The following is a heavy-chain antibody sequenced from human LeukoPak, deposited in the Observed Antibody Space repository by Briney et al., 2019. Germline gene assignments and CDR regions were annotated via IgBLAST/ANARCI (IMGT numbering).Heavy chain of an antibody. CDR2: IYYSGSI. D-gene: IGHD6-13*01. V-gene: IGHV4-39*01. CDR1: ESCISNSSYY. J-gene: IGHJ3*02. Sequence: RLDNLSLSCNVCESCISNSSYYWGRLRYPPGMGMKCIGSIYYSGSIYNNPTPKSRMTVSADRFKIQCSLKLSSVTAADTAVYYCAQYQSQQLGAFDIWGQGTMVTVSS. CDR3: AQYQSQQLGAFDI.